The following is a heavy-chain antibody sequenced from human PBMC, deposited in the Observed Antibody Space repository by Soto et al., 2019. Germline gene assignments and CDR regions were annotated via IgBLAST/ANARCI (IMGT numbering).Heavy chain of an antibody. CDR3: ARSFGGYESEDYYGMDV. CDR1: GYTFTSYG. CDR2: ISAYNGNT. J-gene: IGHJ6*02. V-gene: IGHV1-18*01. D-gene: IGHD5-12*01. Sequence: QVQLVQSGAEVKKPGASVKISCKASGYTFTSYGISWVRQAPGHGLEWMGWISAYNGNTNYAQKLHGRVTMTTDTSTSTAYMEQRSLRSDDTAVYYCARSFGGYESEDYYGMDVWGQGTTVTVSS.